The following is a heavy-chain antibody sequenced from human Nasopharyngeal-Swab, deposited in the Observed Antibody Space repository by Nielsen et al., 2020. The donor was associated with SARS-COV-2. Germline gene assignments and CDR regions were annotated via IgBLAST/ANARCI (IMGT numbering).Heavy chain of an antibody. CDR3: ARGSPPRGYSYGYSY. CDR2: ISYDGSNK. CDR1: GFTFDDYG. J-gene: IGHJ4*02. Sequence: GESLKISCAASGFTFDDYGMSWVRQAPGKGLEWVAVISYDGSNKYCADSVKGRFTISRDNSKNTLYLQMNSLRAEDTAVYYCARGSPPRGYSYGYSYWGQGTLVTVSS. D-gene: IGHD5-18*01. V-gene: IGHV3-30*03.